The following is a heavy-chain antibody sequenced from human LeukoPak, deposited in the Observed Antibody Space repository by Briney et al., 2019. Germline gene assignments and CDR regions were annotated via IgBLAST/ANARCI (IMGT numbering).Heavy chain of an antibody. CDR3: ARDGDDYVWGSYRYYYYYYGMDV. J-gene: IGHJ6*02. CDR1: GGTFSSYA. D-gene: IGHD3-16*02. Sequence: SVKVSCKASGGTFSSYAISWVRQAPGQGLEWMGGIIPIFGTANYAQKFQGRVTITADESTSTAYMELSSLRSEDTAVYYCARDGDDYVWGSYRYYYYYYGMDVWGQGTTVTVSS. CDR2: IIPIFGTA. V-gene: IGHV1-69*13.